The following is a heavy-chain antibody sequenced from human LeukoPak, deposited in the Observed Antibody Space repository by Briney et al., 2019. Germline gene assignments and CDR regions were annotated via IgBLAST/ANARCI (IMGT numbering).Heavy chain of an antibody. CDR1: GYTFTSYG. V-gene: IGHV1-18*01. Sequence: ASVKVSCKASGYTFTSYGISWVRQAPGQGLEWMGWISAYNGNTNYAQKLQGRVTMATDTSTSTAYMELRSLRSDDTAVYYCARVKPAVTTNYYYYYMDVWGKGTTVTVSS. CDR3: ARVKPAVTTNYYYYYMDV. D-gene: IGHD4-17*01. J-gene: IGHJ6*03. CDR2: ISAYNGNT.